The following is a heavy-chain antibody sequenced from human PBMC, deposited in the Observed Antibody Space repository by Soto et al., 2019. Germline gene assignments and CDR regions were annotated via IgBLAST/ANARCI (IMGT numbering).Heavy chain of an antibody. CDR2: IGTAGDT. Sequence: GSLRLSCAASGFTFSSYDMHWVRQATGKGLEWVSAIGTAGDTYYPGSVKGRFTISRENAKNSLYLQMKSLRAEDTAVYYCARAHDFWSGPSTLYGMDVWGQGTTVTVSS. CDR1: GFTFSSYD. V-gene: IGHV3-13*01. D-gene: IGHD3-3*01. J-gene: IGHJ6*02. CDR3: ARAHDFWSGPSTLYGMDV.